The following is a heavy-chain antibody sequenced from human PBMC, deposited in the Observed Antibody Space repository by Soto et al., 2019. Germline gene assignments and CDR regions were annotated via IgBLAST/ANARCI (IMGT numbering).Heavy chain of an antibody. CDR2: IGTAGDT. V-gene: IGHV3-13*01. CDR1: GFTFSRYD. D-gene: IGHD3-3*01. J-gene: IGHJ4*02. CDR3: GREGDFGVVNHLAY. Sequence: GSLRLSCAASGFTFSRYDMHWVRQAIGKGLEWVSAIGTAGDTYYPGSVKGRFTISRENAKNSLYLQMNSLRAEDTAVYYCGREGDFGVVNHLAYCGQGTLVTVS.